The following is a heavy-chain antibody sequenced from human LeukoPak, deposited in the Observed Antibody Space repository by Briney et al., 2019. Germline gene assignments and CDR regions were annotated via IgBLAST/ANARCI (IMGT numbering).Heavy chain of an antibody. D-gene: IGHD3-10*01. Sequence: GGSLRLSCVASGLTCNSHSMSWVRQAPGMGLEWVSVVSTNGDVTFYADSVKGRFTISRDNSKNTLFLQMNSLRAEDTAVYYCAKLSLSGRSQSADYWGQGTLVTVSS. CDR2: VSTNGDVT. J-gene: IGHJ4*02. CDR1: GLTCNSHS. CDR3: AKLSLSGRSQSADY. V-gene: IGHV3-23*01.